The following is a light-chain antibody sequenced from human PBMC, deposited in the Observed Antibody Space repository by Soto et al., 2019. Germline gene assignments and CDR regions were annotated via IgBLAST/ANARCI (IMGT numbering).Light chain of an antibody. CDR2: AAS. J-gene: IGKJ5*01. Sequence: DIQLTQSPSSLSAFVGDRVTITCRASQSIRSYLNWSPLKPGKAPKLLIYAASSLQSGVPSRFSGSGSGTDFTLTISRLQPEDFATYDCQQCYNNPTFGQGTRLEMK. V-gene: IGKV1-39*01. CDR3: QQCYNNPT. CDR1: QSIRSY.